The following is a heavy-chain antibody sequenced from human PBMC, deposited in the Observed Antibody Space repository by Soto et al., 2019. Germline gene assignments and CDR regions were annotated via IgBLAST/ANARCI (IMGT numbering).Heavy chain of an antibody. CDR2: IYYSGST. Sequence: SETLSLTCTVSGGSISGYYWSWIRQPPGKGLEWIGYIYYSGSTNYNPSLKSRVTISVDTSKNQFSLKLSSATAADTAVYYCASVGAEDAFDIWGQGTMVTVSS. D-gene: IGHD1-26*01. V-gene: IGHV4-59*01. CDR1: GGSISGYY. CDR3: ASVGAEDAFDI. J-gene: IGHJ3*02.